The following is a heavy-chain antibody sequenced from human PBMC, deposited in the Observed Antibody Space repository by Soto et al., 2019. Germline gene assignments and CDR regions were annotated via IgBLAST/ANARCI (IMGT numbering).Heavy chain of an antibody. CDR2: INHSGST. D-gene: IGHD6-19*01. CDR1: GGSFSVYY. CDR3: ARGILQGIAVELNAFDL. J-gene: IGHJ5*02. Sequence: WETLSLTCAVSGGSFSVYYLSWIRQPPGKGLEWIGEINHSGSTNYNPSLKSRVTISVDTSKNQFSLKLSSVTAADTAVYYCARGILQGIAVELNAFDLWGQGTLVTVSS. V-gene: IGHV4-34*01.